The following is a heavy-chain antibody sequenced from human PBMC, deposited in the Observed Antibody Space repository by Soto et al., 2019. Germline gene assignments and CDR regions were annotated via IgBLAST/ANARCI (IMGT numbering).Heavy chain of an antibody. J-gene: IGHJ6*02. CDR1: GFTFSNYG. CDR2: ISYDGSNK. CDR3: AKVRLYCRSTSCSHYYYYGMDV. D-gene: IGHD2-2*01. V-gene: IGHV3-30*18. Sequence: QVQLVESGGGVVQPGRSLRLSCAASGFTFSNYGMHWVRQAPGKGLEWVAVISYDGSNKYYADSVKGRFTISRDNSKNTLDLQMHSLRAEDTAVYYCAKVRLYCRSTSCSHYYYYGMDVWGQGTTVTVSS.